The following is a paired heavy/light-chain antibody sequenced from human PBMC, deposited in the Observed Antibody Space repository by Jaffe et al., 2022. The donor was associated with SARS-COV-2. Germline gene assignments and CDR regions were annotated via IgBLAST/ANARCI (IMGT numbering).Light chain of an antibody. J-gene: IGKJ1*01. CDR3: QQYGSSSWT. V-gene: IGKV3-20*01. CDR2: GAS. Sequence: EIVLTQSPGTLSLSPGERATLSCRASQSVSSSYLAWYQQKPGQAPRLLIYGASSRATGIPDRFSGSGSGTDFTLTISRLEPEDFAVYYCQQYGSSSWTFGQGTKVEIK. CDR1: QSVSSSY.
Heavy chain of an antibody. CDR2: IKSKTDGGTT. CDR1: GFTFSNAW. D-gene: IGHD3-3*01. J-gene: IGHJ6*02. Sequence: EVQLVESGGGLVKPGGSLRLSCAASGFTFSNAWMSWVRQAPGKGLEWVGRIKSKTDGGTTDYAAPVKGRFTISRDDSKNTLYLQMNSLKTEDTAVYYCTTDCGPYYDFWSGHNLYYYYYGMDVWGQGTTVTVSS. CDR3: TTDCGPYYDFWSGHNLYYYYYGMDV. V-gene: IGHV3-15*01.